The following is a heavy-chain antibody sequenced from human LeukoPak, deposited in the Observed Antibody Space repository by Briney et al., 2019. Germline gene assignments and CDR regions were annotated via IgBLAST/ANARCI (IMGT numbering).Heavy chain of an antibody. D-gene: IGHD3-3*01. CDR3: ARDSDFWSGYQGPFDY. J-gene: IGHJ4*02. Sequence: GGSLRLSCAASGFTFSSYAMHWVRQAPGKGLEWVAVISYDGSNKYYADSVKGRFTISRDNSKNTLYLQMNSLRAEDTAVYYCARDSDFWSGYQGPFDYWGQGTLVTVSS. CDR2: ISYDGSNK. V-gene: IGHV3-30-3*01. CDR1: GFTFSSYA.